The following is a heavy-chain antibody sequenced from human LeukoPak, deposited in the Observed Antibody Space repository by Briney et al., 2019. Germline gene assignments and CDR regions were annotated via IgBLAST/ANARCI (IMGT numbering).Heavy chain of an antibody. V-gene: IGHV4-59*01. D-gene: IGHD3-3*01. CDR2: IYYSGST. CDR3: ARDRPYYDFWSGYGFDP. CDR1: GGSISSYY. Sequence: SETLSLTCTVSGGSISSYYWRWIRQPPGKGLEWTGYIYYSGSTNYNPSLKSRVTISVDTSKNQFSLKLSSVSAADTAVYFCARDRPYYDFWSGYGFDPWGQGTLVTVSS. J-gene: IGHJ5*02.